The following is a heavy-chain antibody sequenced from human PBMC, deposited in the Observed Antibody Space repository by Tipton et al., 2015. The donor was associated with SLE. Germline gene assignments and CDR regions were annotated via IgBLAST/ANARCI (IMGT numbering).Heavy chain of an antibody. J-gene: IGHJ3*01. CDR2: VWYDGSTK. CDR1: GFIFSSYG. CDR3: AREPFTTQVANHDSFDV. Sequence: SLRLSCAVSGFIFSSYGIHWVRQAPGKGLEWVALVWYDGSTKYYADSVKGRFTISRDNSKNTLYLQMNSLRDEDTAVYYCAREPFTTQVANHDSFDVWGQGTLVTVPS. V-gene: IGHV3-33*01. D-gene: IGHD2-15*01.